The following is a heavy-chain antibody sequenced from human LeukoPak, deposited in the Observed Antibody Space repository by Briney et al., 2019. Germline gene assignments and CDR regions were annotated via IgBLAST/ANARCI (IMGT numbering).Heavy chain of an antibody. CDR2: ISGSGGST. CDR3: AKQKGRIAAAGTAEY. Sequence: GGSLRLSCVASGFTFSSYAMSWVRQAPGKGLEWVSAISGSGGSTYYADSVKGRFTISRDNSKNTLYLQMNSLRAEDTAVYYCAKQKGRIAAAGTAEYWGQGTLVTVSS. V-gene: IGHV3-23*01. J-gene: IGHJ4*02. CDR1: GFTFSSYA. D-gene: IGHD6-13*01.